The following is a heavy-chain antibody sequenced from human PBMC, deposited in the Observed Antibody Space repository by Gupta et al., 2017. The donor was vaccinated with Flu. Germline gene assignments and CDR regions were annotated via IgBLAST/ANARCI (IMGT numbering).Heavy chain of an antibody. D-gene: IGHD4-17*01. CDR3: ARDVGSGDYDS. CDR1: GFTLSDYW. Sequence: EVRLVESGGGLVLPGGSIRRSGGASGFTLSDYWMSWVRQAPGKGPELVANINRDGSVINYMDFVRGRFTISRDNAKNAVYFQMNSLRVDDTAVYYCARDVGSGDYDSWGQGTLVTVSS. CDR2: INRDGSVI. V-gene: IGHV3-7*01. J-gene: IGHJ5*01.